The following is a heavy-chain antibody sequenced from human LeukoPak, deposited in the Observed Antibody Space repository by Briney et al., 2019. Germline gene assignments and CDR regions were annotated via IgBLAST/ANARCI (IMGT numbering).Heavy chain of an antibody. J-gene: IGHJ4*02. CDR1: GYTFTSYY. CDR3: ARDGSGVYYDSSGYYYRWYYFDY. Sequence: ASVKVSCKASGYTFTSYYMHWVRQAPGQGLEWMGIINPSGGSTSYAHKFQGRVTMTTDTSTSTAYMELRSLRSDDTAVYYCARDGSGVYYDSSGYYYRWYYFDYWGQGTLVTVSS. V-gene: IGHV1-46*01. D-gene: IGHD3-22*01. CDR2: INPSGGST.